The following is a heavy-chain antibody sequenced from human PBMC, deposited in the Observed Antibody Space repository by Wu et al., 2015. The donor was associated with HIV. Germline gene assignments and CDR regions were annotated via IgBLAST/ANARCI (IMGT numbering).Heavy chain of an antibody. CDR2: ISAYHGKA. D-gene: IGHD3-22*01. CDR1: GYTFINNF. J-gene: IGHJ3*02. V-gene: IGHV1-18*04. CDR3: ARDMPAIYDSSGHRALDI. Sequence: QIQLVQSRAAVKKPGASVKVSCTTFGYTFINNFLHWVRQAPGQGLEWMGLISAYHGKADYAQKFQDRVTLTTDTPTATAFMELRRLTSDDTAVYYCARDMPAIYDSSGHRALDIWGQGTVVASL.